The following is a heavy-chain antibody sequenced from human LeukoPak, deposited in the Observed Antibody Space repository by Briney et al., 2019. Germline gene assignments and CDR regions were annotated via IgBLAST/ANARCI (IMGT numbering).Heavy chain of an antibody. D-gene: IGHD2-2*01. Sequence: PGGSLRLSCEASGLTFSNYGMHWVRQAPGKGLEWAAFIRHDGSKIYYADSVKGRFTISRDSSKSTLYLQTNSLTAEDTAVYYCANSVIPTAYQGTYYMDVWGKGTTVIVSS. CDR1: GLTFSNYG. V-gene: IGHV3-30*02. CDR2: IRHDGSKI. CDR3: ANSVIPTAYQGTYYMDV. J-gene: IGHJ6*03.